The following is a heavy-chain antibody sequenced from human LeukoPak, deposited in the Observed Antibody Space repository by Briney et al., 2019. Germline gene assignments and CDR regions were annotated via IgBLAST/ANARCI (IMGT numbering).Heavy chain of an antibody. CDR3: AKGTDFDS. J-gene: IGHJ4*02. Sequence: PGGSLRLSCAASGFTFSSYGMSWLRQAPGKGLEWVSTITGSGASTYYADSVKGRFTISRDNSKNTLYLQMNSLRAEDTAVYYCAKGTDFDSWGQGTLVTVSS. CDR2: ITGSGAST. CDR1: GFTFSSYG. D-gene: IGHD2-2*01. V-gene: IGHV3-23*01.